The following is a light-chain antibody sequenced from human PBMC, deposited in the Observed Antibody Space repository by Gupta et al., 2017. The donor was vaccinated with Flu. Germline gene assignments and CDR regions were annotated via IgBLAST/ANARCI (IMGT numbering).Light chain of an antibody. CDR3: QQYYYSPIT. Sequence: IFCSSARTSGVPTRFSGSGSGSDFALTINSLQARDVAVYYCQQYYYSPITFGHGTQLEI. V-gene: IGKV4-1*01. CDR2: CSS. J-gene: IGKJ5*01.